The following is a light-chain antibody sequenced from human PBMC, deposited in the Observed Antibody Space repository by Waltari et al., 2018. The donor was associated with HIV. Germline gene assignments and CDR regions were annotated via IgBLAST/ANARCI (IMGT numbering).Light chain of an antibody. V-gene: IGLV1-47*01. CDR3: VTWADRASGPVV. CDR2: RNN. Sequence: QSVLPQPPSASGTPGQRITISCSGSSSKIGHTYVPWYQHLPGQAPKLLIYRNNQRASGVPDRFSGSKSGTAASLAISGLRSEDEADYYCVTWADRASGPVVFGGGTKVTVL. J-gene: IGLJ2*01. CDR1: SSKIGHTY.